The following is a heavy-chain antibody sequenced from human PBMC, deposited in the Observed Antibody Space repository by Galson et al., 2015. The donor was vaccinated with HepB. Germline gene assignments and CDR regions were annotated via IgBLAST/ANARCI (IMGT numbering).Heavy chain of an antibody. D-gene: IGHD1-26*01. J-gene: IGHJ4*02. CDR1: GFTFSSYS. CDR2: ISSSSSTI. CDR3: ARDSRIGSGSHRPYYFDY. V-gene: IGHV3-48*02. Sequence: SLRLSCAASGFTFSSYSMNWVRQAPGKGLEWVSYISSSSSTIYYADSVKGRFTISKDNAKNSLYLQMNSLRDEDTAVYYCARDSRIGSGSHRPYYFDYWGQGTLVTVSS.